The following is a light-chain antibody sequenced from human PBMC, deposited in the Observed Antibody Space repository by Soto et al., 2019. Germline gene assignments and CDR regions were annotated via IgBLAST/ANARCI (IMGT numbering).Light chain of an antibody. V-gene: IGLV1-40*01. CDR1: SSNIGAGYG. J-gene: IGLJ3*02. CDR3: QSYDSSLSGSGV. Sequence: QSVLTQPPSVSGAPGQTVTVSCTGSSSNIGAGYGVTWYQQVPGTAPKLLIYGNSNRPSGVPDRFSGSKSGTSASLAITGLQAEDEAYYSCQSYDSSLSGSGVFGGVTKLTVL. CDR2: GNS.